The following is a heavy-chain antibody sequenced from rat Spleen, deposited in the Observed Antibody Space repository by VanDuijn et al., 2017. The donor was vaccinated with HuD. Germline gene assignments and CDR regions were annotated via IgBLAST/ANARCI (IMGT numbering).Heavy chain of an antibody. CDR2: MWNDGDT. V-gene: IGHV2-32*01. Sequence: QVQLKESGPGLVQPSQTLSLTCPVSGFSLTDYHVHWVRQPPGKGLEWMGMMWNDGDTSYDSALKSRLSINRDTSKSQVFLKMSGLLTQDTATYCCVRDGGFDYWGQGVMVTVSS. CDR1: GFSLTDYH. CDR3: VRDGGFDY. J-gene: IGHJ2*01.